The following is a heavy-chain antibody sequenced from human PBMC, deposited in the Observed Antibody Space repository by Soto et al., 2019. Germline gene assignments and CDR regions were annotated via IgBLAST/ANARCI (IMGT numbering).Heavy chain of an antibody. CDR3: ARPIAAAGPNYSMDV. D-gene: IGHD6-13*01. J-gene: IGHJ6*02. CDR1: GYTFTSYY. CDR2: INPSGGST. V-gene: IGHV1-46*01. Sequence: QVQLVQSGAEVKKPGASVKVSCKASGYTFTSYYMHWVRQAPGQGLEWMGIINPSGGSTSYAQKFQGRVTMTRDTSTSTVYMGLSSLRSEDTAVYSCARPIAAAGPNYSMDVWGQGTTVTGSS.